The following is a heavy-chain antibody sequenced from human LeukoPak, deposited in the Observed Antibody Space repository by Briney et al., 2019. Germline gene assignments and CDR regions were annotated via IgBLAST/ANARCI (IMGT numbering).Heavy chain of an antibody. CDR3: ARELRTFDS. Sequence: GGSLRLSCTASGFTFSSYWMTWVRQAPGKGLEWVANIKHNGDELNYVDSVEDRFTISRDNAKNSLYLHMTSLRAEDTAVYYCARELRTFDSWGQGTLVTVSS. J-gene: IGHJ4*02. D-gene: IGHD3-16*01. V-gene: IGHV3-7*01. CDR1: GFTFSSYW. CDR2: IKHNGDEL.